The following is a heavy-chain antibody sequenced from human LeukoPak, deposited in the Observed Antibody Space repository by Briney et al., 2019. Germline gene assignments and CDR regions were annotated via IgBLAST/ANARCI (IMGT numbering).Heavy chain of an antibody. J-gene: IGHJ4*02. CDR3: ARERGCGSGSYFFDS. D-gene: IGHD3-10*01. CDR1: GFTFSTYG. V-gene: IGHV3-33*07. Sequence: GGSLRLSCEASGFTFSTYGFYWVRQAPGKGLEWVAVLWHDGSYEFYADAVKGRFTISRDNSRNTLFLEMNSLKVEDTAVYFCARERGCGSGSYFFDSWGQGTLVTVSS. CDR2: LWHDGSYE.